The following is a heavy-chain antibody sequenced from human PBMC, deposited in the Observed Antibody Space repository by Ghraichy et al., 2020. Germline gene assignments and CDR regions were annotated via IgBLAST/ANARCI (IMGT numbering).Heavy chain of an antibody. CDR1: GGSISSGGYY. CDR3: ARDHGYYEDY. V-gene: IGHV4-31*03. CDR2: IYYNGIT. Sequence: SETLSLTCTVSGGSISSGGYYWSWIRQLPGKGLEWIGYIYYNGITYYNPSLKSRITISVDTSKNQFSLKLSSVTAADTAVYYCARDHGYYEDYWGQGTLVTVSS. D-gene: IGHD3-22*01. J-gene: IGHJ4*02.